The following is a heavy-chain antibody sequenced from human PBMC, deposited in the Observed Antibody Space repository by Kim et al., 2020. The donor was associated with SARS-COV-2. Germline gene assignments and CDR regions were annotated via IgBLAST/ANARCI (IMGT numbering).Heavy chain of an antibody. D-gene: IGHD6-13*01. J-gene: IGHJ4*02. CDR1: GFTFSSYG. CDR3: ARDRPGYSSSWYSPFDY. Sequence: GGSLRLSCAASGFTFSSYGMHWVRQAPGKGLEWVAVIWYDGSNKYYADSVKGRFTISRDNSKNTLYLQMNSLRAEDTAVYYCARDRPGYSSSWYSPFDYWGQGTLVTVSS. V-gene: IGHV3-33*01. CDR2: IWYDGSNK.